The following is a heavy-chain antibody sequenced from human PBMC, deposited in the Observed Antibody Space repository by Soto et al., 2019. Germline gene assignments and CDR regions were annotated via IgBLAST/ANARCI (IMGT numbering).Heavy chain of an antibody. V-gene: IGHV3-48*02. CDR2: ISYSGETK. Sequence: GGSLRLSCVTSGFTFTKYSMNWVRQAPGKGLEWVSYISYSGETKYYADSLKGRYAISRDDAENSVYLQMNSLRDEDTAFYYCVRGVVVVVGSTAENFDHWGQGTLVTVSS. CDR3: VRGVVVVVGSTAENFDH. J-gene: IGHJ4*02. D-gene: IGHD2-15*01. CDR1: GFTFTKYS.